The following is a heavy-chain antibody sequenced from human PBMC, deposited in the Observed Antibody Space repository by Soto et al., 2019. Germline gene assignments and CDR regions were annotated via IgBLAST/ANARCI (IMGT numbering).Heavy chain of an antibody. J-gene: IGHJ4*02. CDR2: IYYSGST. Sequence: QVQLQESGPGLVKPSQTLSLTCTVSGGSISSGGYYWSWIRQHPGKGLEWIGYIYYSGSTYYNPSLTSRGTISVDTSTNQFSLKLSSVTAADTAVYYCARAARTIAAAAYIDYWGQGTLVTVSS. CDR1: GGSISSGGYY. V-gene: IGHV4-31*03. D-gene: IGHD6-13*01. CDR3: ARAARTIAAAAYIDY.